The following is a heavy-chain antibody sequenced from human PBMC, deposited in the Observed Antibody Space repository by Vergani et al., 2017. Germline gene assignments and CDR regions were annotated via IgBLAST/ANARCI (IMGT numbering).Heavy chain of an antibody. D-gene: IGHD1-14*01. CDR1: GGSISSSNW. J-gene: IGHJ3*02. V-gene: IGHV4-4*02. Sequence: VSGGSISSSNWWSWVRQPPGKGLEWIGEIYHSGSTYYNPSLKSRVTISVDKSKNQFSLNLSSVTAADTAVYYCARELPDGAFDIWGQGTMVTVSS. CDR2: IYHSGST. CDR3: ARELPDGAFDI.